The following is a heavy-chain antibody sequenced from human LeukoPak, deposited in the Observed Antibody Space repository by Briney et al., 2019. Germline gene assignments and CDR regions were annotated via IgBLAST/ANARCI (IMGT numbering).Heavy chain of an antibody. V-gene: IGHV4-34*01. J-gene: IGHJ5*02. Sequence: SETLSLTCAVYGGSFSGYSWSWIRQPPGKGLEWIGEINHSGSTNYNPSLKSRVTISVDTSKNQFSLKLSSVTAADTAVYYCARGPAGSPRNKYNWFDPWGQGTLVTVSS. CDR1: GGSFSGYS. CDR2: INHSGST. CDR3: ARGPAGSPRNKYNWFDP. D-gene: IGHD3-10*01.